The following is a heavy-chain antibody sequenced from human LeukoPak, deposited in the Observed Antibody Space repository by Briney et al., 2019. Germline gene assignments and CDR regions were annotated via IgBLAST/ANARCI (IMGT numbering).Heavy chain of an antibody. J-gene: IGHJ3*01. CDR1: GITFSDYY. CDR3: ARDGGVYCSSSSCYPRSFDV. V-gene: IGHV3-11*04. Sequence: GGSLRLSCAASGITFSDYYMSWIRQAPGKGPEWISYISNSGSSIFYTDSIRGRFTISRDNAKNSLFLQMSSLRAEDTAIYYCARDGGVYCSSSSCYPRSFDVWGQGSMVTVSS. D-gene: IGHD2-2*01. CDR2: ISNSGSSI.